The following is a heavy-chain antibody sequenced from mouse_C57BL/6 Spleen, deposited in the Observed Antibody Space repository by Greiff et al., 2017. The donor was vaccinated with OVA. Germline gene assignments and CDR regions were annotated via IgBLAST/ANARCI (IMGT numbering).Heavy chain of an antibody. Sequence: EVQLVESGGGLVQPGGSMKLSCAASGFTFSDAWMDWVRQPPGNGLEWVAEIRNKANNHATYYAESVKGRFTISRDDSKSSLYLQMNSLRAEDTGIYYDTRSTTVPDSYFDVWGKGTTVTVSS. CDR3: TRSTTVPDSYFDV. D-gene: IGHD1-1*01. V-gene: IGHV6-6*01. CDR2: IRNKANNHAT. J-gene: IGHJ1*03. CDR1: GFTFSDAW.